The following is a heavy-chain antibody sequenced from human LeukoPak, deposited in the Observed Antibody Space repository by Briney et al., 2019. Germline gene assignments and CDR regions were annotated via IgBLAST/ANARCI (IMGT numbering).Heavy chain of an antibody. Sequence: KSSETLSLTCTVSGGSISSYYWSWIRQPPGKGLEWIGYIYYSGSTNYNPSLKSRVTISVDTSKNQFSLKLSSVSAADTAVYYCARDTMGAGNFDYWGQGTLVTVSS. V-gene: IGHV4-59*01. J-gene: IGHJ4*02. CDR1: GGSISSYY. CDR3: ARDTMGAGNFDY. CDR2: IYYSGST. D-gene: IGHD1-26*01.